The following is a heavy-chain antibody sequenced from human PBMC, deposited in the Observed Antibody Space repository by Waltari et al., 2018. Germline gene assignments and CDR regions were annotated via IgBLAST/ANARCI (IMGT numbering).Heavy chain of an antibody. CDR3: ARDFRGGSYHFDY. D-gene: IGHD1-26*01. J-gene: IGHJ4*02. V-gene: IGHV1-2*06. CDR2: INSNSGGT. CDR1: GDTFTAPY. Sequence: QVQLVQSGAEVKKPGASVKVTCKASGDTFTAPYMHWVRQAPGQGLEWMGRINSNSGGTNYAQKFQGRVTMTTDTSLNTVYMELTRLISDDTAVYYCARDFRGGSYHFDYWGQGTLVTVSS.